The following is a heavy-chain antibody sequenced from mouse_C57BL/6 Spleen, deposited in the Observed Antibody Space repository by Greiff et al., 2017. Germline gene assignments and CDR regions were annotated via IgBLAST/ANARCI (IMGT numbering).Heavy chain of an antibody. CDR3: ARHEDRLLWLRGAMDY. CDR2: FYPGSGSI. V-gene: IGHV1-62-2*01. CDR1: GYTFTEYT. Sequence: VQLQQSGAELVKPGASVKLSCKASGYTFTEYTIHWVKQRSGQGLEWIGWFYPGSGSIKYNEKFKDKATLTADKSSSTAYMELSRLTSEDSAVYFCARHEDRLLWLRGAMDYWGQGTSVTVSS. J-gene: IGHJ4*01. D-gene: IGHD2-2*01.